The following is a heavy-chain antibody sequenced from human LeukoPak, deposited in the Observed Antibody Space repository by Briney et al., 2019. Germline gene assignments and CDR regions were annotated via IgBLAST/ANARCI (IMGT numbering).Heavy chain of an antibody. D-gene: IGHD2-21*02. J-gene: IGHJ4*02. CDR2: IHYSGSA. Sequence: SETLSLTCTVSGGSISSSNNYWGWIRQPPGKGLECIGNIHYSGSAYYNPSRKSRVTISVDASKNQFSLKLSSMTAADTAVYFCARVGYSDCRGPFDGWGQGTPVTAPS. V-gene: IGHV4-39*07. CDR1: GGSISSSNNY. CDR3: ARVGYSDCRGPFDG.